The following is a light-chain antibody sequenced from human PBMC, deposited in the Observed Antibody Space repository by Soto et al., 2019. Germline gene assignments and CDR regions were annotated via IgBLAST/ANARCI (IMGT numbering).Light chain of an antibody. CDR3: SSYTTNKTLL. J-gene: IGLJ2*01. V-gene: IGLV2-14*01. CDR1: SSDVGAYNF. Sequence: QSALTQPASVSGSPGQSIPISCTGTSSDVGAYNFVSWYQQHPGKAPKLIFYEVSNRPPGLSDRFSGSKSGTTASLTISGLQAEDEADYFCSSYTTNKTLLFGGGTQLTVL. CDR2: EVS.